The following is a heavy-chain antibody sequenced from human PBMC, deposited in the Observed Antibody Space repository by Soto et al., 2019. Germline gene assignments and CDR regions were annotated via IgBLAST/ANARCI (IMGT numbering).Heavy chain of an antibody. Sequence: QVQLQESGPGLVKPSQTLSLTCTVSGGSISSGGYYWSWIRQHPGKGLEWIGYIYYSGSTYYNPSLKSRVTISVDTSKNQVSLKLSSVTAADTAVYYCASTAAATLFYGMDVWGQGTTVTVSS. V-gene: IGHV4-31*03. J-gene: IGHJ6*02. CDR3: ASTAAATLFYGMDV. D-gene: IGHD2-15*01. CDR2: IYYSGST. CDR1: GGSISSGGYY.